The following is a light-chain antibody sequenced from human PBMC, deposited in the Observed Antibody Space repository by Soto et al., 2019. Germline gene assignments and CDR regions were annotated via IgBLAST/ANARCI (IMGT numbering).Light chain of an antibody. CDR1: SSNIGAGYD. J-gene: IGLJ2*01. CDR2: GNS. CDR3: QSYDSSLRGVV. Sequence: QSVLTQPPSVSGAPGQMVTISCTGRSSNIGAGYDVHWYQQLPGTAPKLLIYGNSNRPSGVPDRFSGSKSGTSASRAITGLQAADEADYYCQSYDSSLRGVVFGGGTQLTVL. V-gene: IGLV1-40*01.